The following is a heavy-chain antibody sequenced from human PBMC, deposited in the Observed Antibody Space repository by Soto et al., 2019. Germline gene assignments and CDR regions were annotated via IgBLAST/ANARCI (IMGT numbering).Heavy chain of an antibody. CDR3: ARGPGVVVAAKAPANYGMDV. CDR1: GFTFSSYA. V-gene: IGHV4-34*01. Sequence: GSLRLSYAASGFTFSSYAMSWIRQSPGKGLEWIGEINHSGSTNYNPSLRSRVTISVDTSKNQFSLKLSSVTAADTAVYYCARGPGVVVAAKAPANYGMDVWGQGTTVTVSS. D-gene: IGHD2-15*01. CDR2: INHSGST. J-gene: IGHJ6*02.